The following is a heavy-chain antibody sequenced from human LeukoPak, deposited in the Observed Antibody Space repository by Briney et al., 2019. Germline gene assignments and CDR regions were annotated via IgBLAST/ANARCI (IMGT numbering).Heavy chain of an antibody. V-gene: IGHV4-59*01. Sequence: VKPSETLSLTCTVSGGSISSYYWSWIWQPPGKGLEWIGYIYYSGSTNYNPSLKSRVTISVDTSKNQFSLKLSSVTAADTAVYHCSGGNSETDDAFDIWGQGTMVTVSS. CDR3: SGGNSETDDAFDI. CDR2: IYYSGST. J-gene: IGHJ3*02. CDR1: GGSISSYY. D-gene: IGHD2-21*02.